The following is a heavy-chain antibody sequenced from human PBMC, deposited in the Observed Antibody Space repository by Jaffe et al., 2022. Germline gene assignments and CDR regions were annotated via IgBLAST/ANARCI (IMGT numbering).Heavy chain of an antibody. CDR2: ISGSGGST. CDR3: AKVFRVFDYYGSGITQIALDY. Sequence: EVQLLESGGGLVQPGGSLRLSCAASGFTFSSYAMSWVRQAPGKGLEWVSAISGSGGSTYYADSVKGRFTISRDNSKNTLYLQMNSLRAEDTAVYYCAKVFRVFDYYGSGITQIALDYWGQGTLVTVSS. CDR1: GFTFSSYA. D-gene: IGHD3-10*01. V-gene: IGHV3-23*01. J-gene: IGHJ4*02.